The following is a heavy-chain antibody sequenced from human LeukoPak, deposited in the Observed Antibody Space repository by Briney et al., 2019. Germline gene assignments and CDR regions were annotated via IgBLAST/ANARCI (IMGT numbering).Heavy chain of an antibody. CDR2: ISYDGSNK. Sequence: GGSLRLSCAASGFTFSSYAMHWVRQAPGKGLEWVAVISYDGSNKYYADSVKGRFTISRDNSKNTLYLQMNSLRAEDTAVYYCARDRSDYEWTYYFDYWGQGTLVTVSS. D-gene: IGHD4-17*01. V-gene: IGHV3-30-3*01. CDR1: GFTFSSYA. J-gene: IGHJ4*02. CDR3: ARDRSDYEWTYYFDY.